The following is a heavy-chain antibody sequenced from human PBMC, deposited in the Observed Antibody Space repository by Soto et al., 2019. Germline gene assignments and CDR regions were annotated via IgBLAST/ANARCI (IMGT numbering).Heavy chain of an antibody. J-gene: IGHJ4*02. CDR3: ARDHGSIVVGIATY. D-gene: IGHD2-21*01. Sequence: EVQLLESGGGLVQPGGSLRLSCAASGFTFTNYAMNWVRQAPGKGLEWVSAISGSGCSTFYADSVKGRFTIARDDSMNTRFLQMNSLRPDDTALYYCARDHGSIVVGIATYWCQGTLVTVSS. V-gene: IGHV3-23*01. CDR1: GFTFTNYA. CDR2: ISGSGCST.